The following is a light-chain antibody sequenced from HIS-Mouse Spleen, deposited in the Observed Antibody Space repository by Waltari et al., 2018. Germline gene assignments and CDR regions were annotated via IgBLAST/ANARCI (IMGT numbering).Light chain of an antibody. J-gene: IGLJ2*01. Sequence: SYELTQPPSVSVSPGQTARITCSGDALPKQYASWYQQKSGQAPVLGIYEDRKRPSGIPERFSGSSSGTMATLTISGAQVEDEADYYCYSTDSSGNHRVFGGGTKLTVL. CDR1: ALPKQY. V-gene: IGLV3-10*01. CDR2: EDR. CDR3: YSTDSSGNHRV.